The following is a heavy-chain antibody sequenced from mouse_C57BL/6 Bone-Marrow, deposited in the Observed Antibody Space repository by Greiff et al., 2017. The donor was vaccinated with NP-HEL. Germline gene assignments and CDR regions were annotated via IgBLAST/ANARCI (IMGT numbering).Heavy chain of an antibody. CDR1: GYTFTDYY. CDR3: ARPYSNYLYWYFDV. CDR2: INPYNGGT. Sequence: EVQLQQSGPVLVKPGASVKMSCKASGYTFTDYYMNWVKQSHGKSLEWIGVINPYNGGTSYNQKFKGKATLTVDKSSSTAYMELNSLTSEDSAVYYCARPYSNYLYWYFDVWGTGTTVTVSS. J-gene: IGHJ1*03. D-gene: IGHD2-5*01. V-gene: IGHV1-19*01.